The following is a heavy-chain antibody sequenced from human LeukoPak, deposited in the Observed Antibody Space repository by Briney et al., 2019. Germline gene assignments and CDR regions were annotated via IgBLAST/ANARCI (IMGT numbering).Heavy chain of an antibody. Sequence: GGSLRLSCAASGFTFSSYGMSWVRQAPGKGLEWVSAISGSGGSTYYADSVKGRFTISRDNAKNSLYLQMNSLRAEDTAVYYCARDWDSGPPPSFDYWGQETLVTVSS. CDR3: ARDWDSGPPPSFDY. CDR2: ISGSGGST. D-gene: IGHD3-10*01. J-gene: IGHJ4*02. V-gene: IGHV3-23*01. CDR1: GFTFSSYG.